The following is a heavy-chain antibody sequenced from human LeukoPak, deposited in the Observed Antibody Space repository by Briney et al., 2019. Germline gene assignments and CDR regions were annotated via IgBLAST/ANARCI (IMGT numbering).Heavy chain of an antibody. Sequence: SETLSLTCTVSGGSISSYYWSWIRQPAGKGLEWIGRIYTSGSTNYNPSLKSRVTMSVDTSKNQFSLKLSSVTAADAAVYYCARDGTLGSLFDYWGQGTLVTVSS. V-gene: IGHV4-4*07. D-gene: IGHD1-26*01. CDR1: GGSISSYY. CDR2: IYTSGST. CDR3: ARDGTLGSLFDY. J-gene: IGHJ4*02.